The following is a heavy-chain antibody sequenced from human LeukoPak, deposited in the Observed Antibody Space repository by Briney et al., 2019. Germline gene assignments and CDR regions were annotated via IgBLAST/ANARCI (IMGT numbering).Heavy chain of an antibody. CDR1: GFTFSSYE. D-gene: IGHD7-27*01. Sequence: GGSLRLSCAASGFTFSSYEMNWVRQAPGKGLEGVANIKQDGSEKYYVDSVKGRFTISRDNAKNSLYLQMNSLRAEDTAVYYCARNLGPYYYMDVWGKGTTVTVSS. CDR3: ARNLGPYYYMDV. J-gene: IGHJ6*03. CDR2: IKQDGSEK. V-gene: IGHV3-7*01.